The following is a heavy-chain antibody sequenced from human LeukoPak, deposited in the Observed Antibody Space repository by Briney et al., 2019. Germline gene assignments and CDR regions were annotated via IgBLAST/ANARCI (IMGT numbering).Heavy chain of an antibody. J-gene: IGHJ5*02. CDR2: IPYDGSNK. CDR1: GFIFSNSA. V-gene: IGHV3-30*04. CDR3: TGPGYGDYVT. Sequence: GGSLRLSCAASGFIFSNSAMHWVRQAPGKGLEWVAVIPYDGSNKYYADSAKGRFTISRDNSKNMLYLQMNSLRPEDTAVYYCTGPGYGDYVTWGQGTLVTVSS. D-gene: IGHD4-17*01.